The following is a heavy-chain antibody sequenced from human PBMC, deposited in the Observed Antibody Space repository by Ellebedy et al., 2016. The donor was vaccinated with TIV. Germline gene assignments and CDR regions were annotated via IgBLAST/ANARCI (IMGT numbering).Heavy chain of an antibody. Sequence: GGSLRLSCAASGFTFSDYYMSWIRQAPGKGLEWVSYISSSSSYTNYADSVEGRFTISRDNAKNSLYLHMSSLRVEDTAVYYCARVHGDYRIDYWGPGTLVTVSS. CDR2: ISSSSSYT. D-gene: IGHD4-17*01. V-gene: IGHV3-11*06. CDR3: ARVHGDYRIDY. CDR1: GFTFSDYY. J-gene: IGHJ4*02.